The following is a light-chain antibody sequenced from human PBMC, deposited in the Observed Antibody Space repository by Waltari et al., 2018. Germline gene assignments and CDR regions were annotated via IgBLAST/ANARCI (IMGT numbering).Light chain of an antibody. J-gene: IGLJ2*01. CDR3: SSYTSSNTVV. Sequence: QSALTQPASVSGSPGQSITIPCSGTSSDVGGYNYVSWYQQYPGKAPKLMLYDVSHRPSGVSDRFSGSKSGSTASLTISGLQAEDEADYYCSSYTSSNTVVFGGGTKLTVL. CDR2: DVS. V-gene: IGLV2-14*03. CDR1: SSDVGGYNY.